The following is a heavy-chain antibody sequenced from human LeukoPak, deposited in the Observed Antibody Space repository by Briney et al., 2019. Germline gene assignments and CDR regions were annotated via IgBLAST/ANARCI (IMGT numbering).Heavy chain of an antibody. CDR2: ISSSSSTI. CDR3: ARSSYCGGDCYSIYFQH. V-gene: IGHV3-48*02. D-gene: IGHD2-21*02. CDR1: GFTFSSYS. Sequence: GGSLRLSCAASGFTFSSYSMNWVRQAPGKGLEWVSYISSSSSTIYYADSVKGRFTISRDNAKNSLYLQMNSLRDEDTAVYYCARSSYCGGDCYSIYFQHWGQGTLVTVSS. J-gene: IGHJ1*01.